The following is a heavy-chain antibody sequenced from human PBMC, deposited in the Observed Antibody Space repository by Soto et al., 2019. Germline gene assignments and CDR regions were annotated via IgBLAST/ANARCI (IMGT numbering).Heavy chain of an antibody. CDR1: GGSISSSSYY. CDR3: ALTEWLAWSYYYMDV. D-gene: IGHD6-19*01. Sequence: PSETLSLTCTVSGGSISSSSYYWGWIRQPPGKGLEWIGSIYYSGSTYYNPSLKSRVTISVDTSKNQFSLKLSSVTAADTAVYYCALTEWLAWSYYYMDVWGKVTMVTVS. J-gene: IGHJ6*03. CDR2: IYYSGST. V-gene: IGHV4-39*01.